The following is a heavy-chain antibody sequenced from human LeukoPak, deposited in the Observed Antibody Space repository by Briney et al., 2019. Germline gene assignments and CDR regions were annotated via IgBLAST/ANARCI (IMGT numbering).Heavy chain of an antibody. V-gene: IGHV3-33*03. J-gene: IGHJ2*01. Sequence: GGSLRLSCAASGLTLSNYWMTWVRQAPGKGLEWVAIIYSGGGTTKYYAESVKDRFTITRDDSKDTVYLQMNSLSAEDTAVYYCVVILVPGGVWHFDLWGRGTLVTVSS. CDR1: GLTLSNYW. D-gene: IGHD2-2*01. CDR2: IYSGGGTTK. CDR3: VVILVPGGVWHFDL.